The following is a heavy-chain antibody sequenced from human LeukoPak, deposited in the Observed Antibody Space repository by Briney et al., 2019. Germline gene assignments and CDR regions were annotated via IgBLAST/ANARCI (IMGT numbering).Heavy chain of an antibody. CDR1: GFTFTSSA. J-gene: IGHJ3*02. CDR3: AAAYSGSYYGFSSAGVAFDI. Sequence: SAKVSCKASGFTFTSSAVQWVRQARGQRLEWIGWIVVGSGNTNYAQKFQERVTITRDMSTSTAYMELSSLRSEDTAVYYCAAAYSGSYYGFSSAGVAFDIWGQGTMVTVSS. D-gene: IGHD1-26*01. CDR2: IVVGSGNT. V-gene: IGHV1-58*01.